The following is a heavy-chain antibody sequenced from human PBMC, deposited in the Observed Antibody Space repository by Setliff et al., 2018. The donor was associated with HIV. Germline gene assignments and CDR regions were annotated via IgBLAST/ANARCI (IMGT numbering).Heavy chain of an antibody. Sequence: ASVKVSCKASGFTFTEYYIHWVRQAPGQGLEWMGWVSPHGGYTSYAKKFQGRITMTTDTSTSTAYMELRSLRSDDTAVYYCARDRLNVYSSGWGVGYWGQGTLVTVSS. D-gene: IGHD6-25*01. CDR2: VSPHGGYT. V-gene: IGHV1-2*02. J-gene: IGHJ4*02. CDR3: ARDRLNVYSSGWGVGY. CDR1: GFTFTEYY.